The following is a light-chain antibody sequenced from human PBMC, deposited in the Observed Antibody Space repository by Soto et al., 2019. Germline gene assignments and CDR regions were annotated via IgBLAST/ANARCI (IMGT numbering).Light chain of an antibody. CDR1: QNIESN. CDR2: TAS. Sequence: DIVMTQSPVTLSVSPGESATLSCRASQNIESNLAWYQQKPGQSPRLLIYTASTRASGTPARFSGSGYGTEFTLTISSLQSEDSAVYYCQQCNNWPPLTFGGVTKVEIK. CDR3: QQCNNWPPLT. J-gene: IGKJ4*01. V-gene: IGKV3-15*01.